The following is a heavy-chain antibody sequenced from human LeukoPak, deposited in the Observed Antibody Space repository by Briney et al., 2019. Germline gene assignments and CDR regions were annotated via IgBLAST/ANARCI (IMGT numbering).Heavy chain of an antibody. D-gene: IGHD3-22*01. CDR2: VYYSGIT. J-gene: IGHJ4*02. Sequence: SETLSLTCTVSGGSISSSSYYWGWIRQPPGKGLEWIGTVYYSGITYYNRSLKSRVTISVDTSKNQFSLKLSSVTAADTAVYYCGRQSYDSSASPMFFDFWGQGTLVTVSS. CDR3: GRQSYDSSASPMFFDF. V-gene: IGHV4-39*01. CDR1: GGSISSSSYY.